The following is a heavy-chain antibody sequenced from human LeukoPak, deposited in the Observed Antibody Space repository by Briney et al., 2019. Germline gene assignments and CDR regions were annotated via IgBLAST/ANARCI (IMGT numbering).Heavy chain of an antibody. CDR2: ISGSGGST. V-gene: IGHV3-23*01. CDR1: GFTFSSYS. CDR3: AKSIAVAGDY. Sequence: GGSLRLSCAASGFTFSSYSMNWVRQAPGKGLEWVSAISGSGGSTYYADSVKGRFTISRDNSKNTLYLQMNSLRAEDTAVYYCAKSIAVAGDYWGQGTLVTVSS. D-gene: IGHD6-19*01. J-gene: IGHJ4*02.